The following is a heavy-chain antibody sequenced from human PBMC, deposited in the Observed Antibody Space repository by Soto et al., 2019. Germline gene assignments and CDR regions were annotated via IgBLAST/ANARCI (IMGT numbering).Heavy chain of an antibody. CDR3: AKGRDYDFWSGYQFDP. CDR1: GFTFSSYG. D-gene: IGHD3-3*01. J-gene: IGHJ5*02. CDR2: ISYDGSNK. Sequence: PGGSLRLSCAASGFTFSSYGMHWVRQAPGKGLEWVAVISYDGSNKYYADSVKGRFTISRDNSKNTLYLQMNSLRAEDTAVYYCAKGRDYDFWSGYQFDPWGQGTLVTVSS. V-gene: IGHV3-30*18.